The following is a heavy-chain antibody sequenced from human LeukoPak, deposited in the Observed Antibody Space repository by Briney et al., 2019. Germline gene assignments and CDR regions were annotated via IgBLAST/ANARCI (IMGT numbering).Heavy chain of an antibody. CDR2: IYTSGRT. V-gene: IGHV4-4*09. J-gene: IGHJ5*02. CDR1: ACTVSSYI. D-gene: IGHD6-13*01. CDR3: ARHGGYSSSPSP. Sequence: SKFPSPTGAVSACTVSSYISSCIRPPQRKGLEWIGCIYTSGRTNYTPSLKSRVTISVDTSKNQFSLTLSSVTAADTAVYYCARHGGYSSSPSPWGPGTLVTVSS.